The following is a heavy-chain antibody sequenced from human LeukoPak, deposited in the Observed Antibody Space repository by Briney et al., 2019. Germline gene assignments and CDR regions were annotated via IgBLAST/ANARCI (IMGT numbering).Heavy chain of an antibody. V-gene: IGHV3-30*18. Sequence: PGGSLRLSCAASGFTFSSYGIHWVRQAPGKGLEWVAVISYDGSNKYYADSVKGRFTISRDNSKNTLYLQMNSLRAEDTAVYYCAKGPSGWYSAFDYWGQGTLVTVSS. CDR2: ISYDGSNK. CDR3: AKGPSGWYSAFDY. J-gene: IGHJ4*02. D-gene: IGHD6-19*01. CDR1: GFTFSSYG.